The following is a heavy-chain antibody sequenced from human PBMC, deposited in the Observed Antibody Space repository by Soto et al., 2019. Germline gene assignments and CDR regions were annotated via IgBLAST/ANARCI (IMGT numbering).Heavy chain of an antibody. CDR3: ARDKNYYDSSGSSDAFDI. Sequence: PSETLSLTCSVSGASLISGEHYWSWIRQAPGKGLEWIGLIYYTGITDYNPSLKSRVAISVDTSKNQFSLKLSSVTAADTAVYYCARDKNYYDSSGSSDAFDIWGQGTMVT. V-gene: IGHV4-30-4*01. J-gene: IGHJ3*02. CDR2: IYYTGIT. D-gene: IGHD3-22*01. CDR1: GASLISGEHY.